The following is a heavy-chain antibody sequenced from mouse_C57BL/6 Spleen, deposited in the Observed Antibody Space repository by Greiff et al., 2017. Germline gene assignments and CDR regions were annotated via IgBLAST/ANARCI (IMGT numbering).Heavy chain of an antibody. J-gene: IGHJ2*01. D-gene: IGHD1-1*01. Sequence: DVKLVESGGGLVKPGGSLKLSCAASGFTFSSYAMSWVRQTPEKRLEWVATISDGGSYTYYPDNVKGRFTISRDNAKNNLYLQMSHLKSEDTAMYYCARDYYGSSYYFDYWGQGTTLTVSS. V-gene: IGHV5-4*01. CDR1: GFTFSSYA. CDR2: ISDGGSYT. CDR3: ARDYYGSSYYFDY.